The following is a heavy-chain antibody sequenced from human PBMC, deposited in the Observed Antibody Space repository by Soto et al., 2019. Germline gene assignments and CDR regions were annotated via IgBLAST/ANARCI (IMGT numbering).Heavy chain of an antibody. D-gene: IGHD2-2*01. Sequence: PSQTLSLTCAISGDSVSSNSAAWNWIRQSPSRGLEWLGRTYYRSKWYKYYAVSVKSRITINPDTSKNQFSLQLNSLTPEDTAVYYCAREPIVVVPVAILDYYYSGMDVWGQGSTVTV. J-gene: IGHJ6*02. V-gene: IGHV6-1*01. CDR3: AREPIVVVPVAILDYYYSGMDV. CDR2: TYYRSKWYK. CDR1: GDSVSSNSAA.